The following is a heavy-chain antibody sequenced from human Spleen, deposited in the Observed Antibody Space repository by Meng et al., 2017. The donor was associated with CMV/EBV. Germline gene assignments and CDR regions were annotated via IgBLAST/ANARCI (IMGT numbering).Heavy chain of an antibody. CDR1: SFSSYY. V-gene: IGHV4-34*01. D-gene: IGHD3-3*01. J-gene: IGHJ5*02. CDR3: ARGQGFAVFGVVTSGWFDP. Sequence: SFSSYYWTWIRQSPGKGLEWIGEINHSGSTKYKPSLKSRVTISIDTSKNHFSLKLSSVTAADTAVYYCARGQGFAVFGVVTSGWFDPWGQGTLVTVSS. CDR2: INHSGST.